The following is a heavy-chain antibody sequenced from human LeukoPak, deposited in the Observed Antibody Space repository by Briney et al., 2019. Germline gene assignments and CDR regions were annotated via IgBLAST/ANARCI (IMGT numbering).Heavy chain of an antibody. D-gene: IGHD6-13*01. Sequence: SETLSLTCTVSGGSISSGGYYWSWIRQHPGKGLEWIGYIYYSGSTYYNPSLKSRVTISVDTSKNQFSLKLSSVTAADTAVYYCARDAQQQLAIDYWGQGTLVTVPS. CDR1: GGSISSGGYY. CDR3: ARDAQQQLAIDY. CDR2: IYYSGST. J-gene: IGHJ4*02. V-gene: IGHV4-31*03.